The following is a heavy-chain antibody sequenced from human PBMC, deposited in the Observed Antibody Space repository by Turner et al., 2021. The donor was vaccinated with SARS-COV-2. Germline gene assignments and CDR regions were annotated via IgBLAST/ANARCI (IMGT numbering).Heavy chain of an antibody. J-gene: IGHJ4*02. CDR3: ARHGLDILTGVFDY. CDR2: VYYSGST. D-gene: IGHD3-9*01. CDR1: GGSISNNNYY. V-gene: IGHV4-39*01. Sequence: QLQLQESGPGLVKPSETLSLTCTVSGGSISNNNYYWGWIRQSPGKGLEWIGIVYYSGSTYYNPSLKSRVTISVDTSKNQFSLKLGSVTAADTAVYYCARHGLDILTGVFDYWGQGILVTVSS.